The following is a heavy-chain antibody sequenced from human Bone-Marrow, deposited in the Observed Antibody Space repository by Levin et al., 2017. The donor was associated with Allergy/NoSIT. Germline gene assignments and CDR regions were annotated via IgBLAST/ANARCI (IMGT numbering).Heavy chain of an antibody. Sequence: PSETLSLTCGVAGGFISSRSYYWGWIRQSPGKGPEWIGTVYHNGDTNYNPSLMSRVTLSMDTSKNNFSLTVKSVTAADTATYYCARGNVLRVLEWLPGPKLNAMDVWGQGTTVTVSS. CDR2: VYHNGDT. D-gene: IGHD3-3*01. CDR1: GGFISSRSYY. J-gene: IGHJ6*02. CDR3: ARGNVLRVLEWLPGPKLNAMDV. V-gene: IGHV4-39*02.